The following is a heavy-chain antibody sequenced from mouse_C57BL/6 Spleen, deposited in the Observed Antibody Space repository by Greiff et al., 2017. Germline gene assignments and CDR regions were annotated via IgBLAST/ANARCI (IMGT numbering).Heavy chain of an antibody. J-gene: IGHJ1*03. CDR2: SRNKANDYTT. D-gene: IGHD2-3*01. V-gene: IGHV7-1*01. CDR3: ARDAVDGQYFDV. Sequence: EVKLVESGGGLVQSGRSLRLSCATSGFTFSDFYMEWVRQAPGKGLEWIAASRNKANDYTTEYSASVKGRFIVSRDTSQSILYLQMHALRAEDTAIYYCARDAVDGQYFDVWGTGTTVTVSS. CDR1: GFTFSDFY.